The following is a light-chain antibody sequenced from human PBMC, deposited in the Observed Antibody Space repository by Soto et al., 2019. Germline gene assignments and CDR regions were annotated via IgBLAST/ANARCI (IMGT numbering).Light chain of an antibody. V-gene: IGKV1-39*01. Sequence: QMTQSPSSLSASVGDRVTITCRASQRITTYLNWYQQKPGNAPKLLITTSGTLQRGVPSRFSGSGSGTDFTLTITSLQREDFAPYFCQQTYSTPYTFGQGTKLEVK. CDR1: QRITTY. CDR3: QQTYSTPYT. J-gene: IGKJ2*01. CDR2: TSG.